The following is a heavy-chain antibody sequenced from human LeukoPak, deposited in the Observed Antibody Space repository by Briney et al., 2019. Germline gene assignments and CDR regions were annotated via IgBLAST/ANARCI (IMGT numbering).Heavy chain of an antibody. Sequence: GGSLRLSCVASGFTFSNYAMHWVRQAPGKGLEWVAVIWYDGSNKYYADSVKGRFTISRDNAKNSLYLQMNNLRVEDTAMYYCAGGTGFIIKDWGQGTLVTVSS. V-gene: IGHV3-33*08. CDR3: AGGTGFIIKD. J-gene: IGHJ4*02. CDR1: GFTFSNYA. D-gene: IGHD3-9*01. CDR2: IWYDGSNK.